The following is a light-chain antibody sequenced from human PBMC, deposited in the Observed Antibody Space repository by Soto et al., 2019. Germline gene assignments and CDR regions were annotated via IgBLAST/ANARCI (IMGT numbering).Light chain of an antibody. CDR2: GAS. CDR1: QSVNSLY. V-gene: IGKV3-20*01. CDR3: QHYRGSQT. J-gene: IGKJ4*01. Sequence: EIVLTQSPGTLSLSPGERATLSCRASQSVNSLYLAWYQQKPGQAPRLLIYGASSRATGIPDRFSGSGSGTDFSLTISRMQPDDFADEYCQHYRGSQTVGGGTKVEIK.